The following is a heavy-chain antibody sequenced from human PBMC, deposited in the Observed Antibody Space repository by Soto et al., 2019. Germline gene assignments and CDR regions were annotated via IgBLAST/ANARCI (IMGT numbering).Heavy chain of an antibody. D-gene: IGHD6-19*01. J-gene: IGHJ3*02. V-gene: IGHV5-51*01. CDR1: GYSFTSYW. Sequence: PGESLKISCKGSGYSFTSYWIGRVRQMPGKGLEWMGIIYPGDSDTRYSPSFQGQVTISADKSISTAYLQWSSLKASDTAMYYCARLPWVGSSGWDAFDIWGQGTMVTVSS. CDR2: IYPGDSDT. CDR3: ARLPWVGSSGWDAFDI.